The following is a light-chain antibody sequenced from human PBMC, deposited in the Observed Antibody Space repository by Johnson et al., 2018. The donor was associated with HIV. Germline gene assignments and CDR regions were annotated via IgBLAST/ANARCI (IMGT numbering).Light chain of an antibody. V-gene: IGLV1-51*02. J-gene: IGLJ1*01. CDR3: GTWNSRLSVGHV. Sequence: QLVLTQPPSVSAAPGQKVSISCSGSSSNIGNNYVSWYQQLPGTAPKLLIYENNKRPSGIPDRFSGSKSGTSATLGITGLQTGAEADYYCGTWNSRLSVGHVFGTGTKVTVL. CDR2: ENN. CDR1: SSNIGNNY.